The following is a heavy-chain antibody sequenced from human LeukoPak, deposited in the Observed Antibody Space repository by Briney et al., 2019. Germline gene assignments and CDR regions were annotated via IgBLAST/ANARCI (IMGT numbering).Heavy chain of an antibody. V-gene: IGHV1-69*13. J-gene: IGHJ6*03. Sequence: SVKVSCKASGGTFSSYAISWVRQAPGQGLEWMGGIIPIFGTANYAQKFQGRVTITADESTSTAYMELSSLRSEDTAVYYCARAEGHDFWSGYYYYYMDVWGKGTTVTVSS. CDR3: ARAEGHDFWSGYYYYYMDV. D-gene: IGHD3-3*01. CDR2: IIPIFGTA. CDR1: GGTFSSYA.